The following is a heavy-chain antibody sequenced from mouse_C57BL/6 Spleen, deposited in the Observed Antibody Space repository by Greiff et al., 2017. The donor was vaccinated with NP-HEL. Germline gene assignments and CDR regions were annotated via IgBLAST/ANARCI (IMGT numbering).Heavy chain of an antibody. J-gene: IGHJ3*01. CDR1: GFTFSDYG. Sequence: EVQRVESGGGLVKPGGSLKLSCAASGFTFSDYGMHWVRQAPEKGLEWVAYISSGSSTIYYADTVTGRFTIARDNAKNTLFLQMTSLRSEDTAMYYCARVRYGSSYVWFAYWGQGTLVTVSA. V-gene: IGHV5-17*01. CDR2: ISSGSSTI. D-gene: IGHD1-1*01. CDR3: ARVRYGSSYVWFAY.